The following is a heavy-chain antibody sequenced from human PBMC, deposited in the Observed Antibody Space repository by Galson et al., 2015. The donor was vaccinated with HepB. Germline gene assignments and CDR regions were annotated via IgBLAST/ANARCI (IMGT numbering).Heavy chain of an antibody. V-gene: IGHV3-48*03. CDR2: INSDGTTT. D-gene: IGHD1-26*01. Sequence: SLRLSCAASGFSFSSYEMNWVRQAPGKGLEWVSYINSDGTTTHDADSVKGRFTISRDNAKNSLHLQMNSLRDEDTAVYYCARGSGRYVGTRIDYWGQGARVTVSS. CDR1: GFSFSSYE. J-gene: IGHJ4*01. CDR3: ARGSGRYVGTRIDY.